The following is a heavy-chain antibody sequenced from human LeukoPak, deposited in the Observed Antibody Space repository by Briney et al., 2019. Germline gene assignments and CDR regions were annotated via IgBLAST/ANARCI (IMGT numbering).Heavy chain of an antibody. Sequence: VGCLRLSRAASVFTLSRYWTHSVRHAPGRGLWWVSRVNSDGSSTSSADSVTDRFTISRDNAMNTLYLQMNSLRAEDRAVYECARDRYDYVWGSYRYDAFDIWGQGTMVTVSS. CDR3: ARDRYDYVWGSYRYDAFDI. V-gene: IGHV3-74*01. CDR1: VFTLSRYW. J-gene: IGHJ3*02. D-gene: IGHD3-16*02. CDR2: VNSDGSST.